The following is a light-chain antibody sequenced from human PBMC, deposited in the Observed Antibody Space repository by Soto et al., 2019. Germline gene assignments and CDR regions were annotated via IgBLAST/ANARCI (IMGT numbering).Light chain of an antibody. J-gene: IGLJ2*01. V-gene: IGLV2-14*01. CDR2: DVS. CDR3: SSYTRASTPLV. CDR1: GSDVGGYNY. Sequence: QSALTQPASVSGSPGQSITISCTGTGSDVGGYNYVSWYQQHPGKAPKVMIYDVSNRPSGVSNRFSGSKSGNTASLTISGLQAVDEADYYCSSYTRASTPLVLGGGTKLTVL.